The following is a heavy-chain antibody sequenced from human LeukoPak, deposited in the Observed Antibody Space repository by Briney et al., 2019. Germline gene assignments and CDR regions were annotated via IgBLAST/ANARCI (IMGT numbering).Heavy chain of an antibody. D-gene: IGHD5-24*01. V-gene: IGHV1-2*02. CDR1: GYTFTVYY. CDR3: ARAGAIREMATD. CDR2: INTNSGGT. Sequence: ASVTVSFKASGYTFTVYYMHWVRQAPGQGREWMGWINTNSGGTNYAQKFQGRVTMTRDTSISTAYMELSRLRSDDTAVYYCARAGAIREMATDWGQGTLVTVSS. J-gene: IGHJ4*02.